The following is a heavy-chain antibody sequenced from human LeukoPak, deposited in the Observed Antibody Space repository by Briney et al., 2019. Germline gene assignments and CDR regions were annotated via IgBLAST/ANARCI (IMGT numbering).Heavy chain of an antibody. CDR1: GGSISSSSYS. CDR3: ARQRGRGITMVRGARYFDY. CDR2: IYYSGST. J-gene: IGHJ4*02. V-gene: IGHV4-39*01. D-gene: IGHD3-10*01. Sequence: SETLSLTCTVSGGSISSSSYSWGWIRQPPGKGLEWIGSIYYSGSTYYNPSLKSRVTISVDTSKNQFSLKLRSVTAADTAVYYCARQRGRGITMVRGARYFDYWGQGTLVTVSS.